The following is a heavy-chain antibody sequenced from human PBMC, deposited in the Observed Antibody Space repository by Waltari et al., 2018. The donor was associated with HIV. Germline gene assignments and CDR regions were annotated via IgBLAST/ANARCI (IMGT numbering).Heavy chain of an antibody. CDR1: GGSIGSRNW. D-gene: IGHD2-15*01. Sequence: QVQLQESGPGLVKPSGTLSLTFAVSGGSIGSRNWWVWVRQPAGKGLEWIGDVYHSGSTNYNPSLKSRVTISVDTSKSRFFLSLKSVTAADTAIYYCARGSSYSAHNWLDPWGQGTLVTVSS. V-gene: IGHV4-4*02. CDR3: ARGSSYSAHNWLDP. J-gene: IGHJ5*02. CDR2: VYHSGST.